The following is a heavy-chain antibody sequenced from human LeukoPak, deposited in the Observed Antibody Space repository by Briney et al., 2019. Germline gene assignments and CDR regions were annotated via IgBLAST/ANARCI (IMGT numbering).Heavy chain of an antibody. CDR3: ARDRPADY. CDR1: GYSISSGYY. J-gene: IGHJ4*02. CDR2: MFHRGST. Sequence: NPSETLSLTCIVSGYSISSGYYWGWIRQPPGEGLEWIGSMFHRGSTSYNPSLKSRVTISIDTSKNQFSLKLSSVTAADTAVYYCARDRPADYWGQGTLVTVSS. V-gene: IGHV4-38-2*02.